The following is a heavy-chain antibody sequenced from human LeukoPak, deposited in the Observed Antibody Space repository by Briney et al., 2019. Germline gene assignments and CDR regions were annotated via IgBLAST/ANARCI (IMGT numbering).Heavy chain of an antibody. V-gene: IGHV3-23*01. J-gene: IGHJ3*02. Sequence: PGGSLRLSCAASGFTFTSYAMSWVRQAPGKGLEWVSAISGSGGSTYSADSVKGRFTISRDNSKNTLYLQLNSVRAEDTAVYYCAKDVNSGYDWADAFDIWGQGTMVTVSS. CDR1: GFTFTSYA. CDR2: ISGSGGST. D-gene: IGHD5-12*01. CDR3: AKDVNSGYDWADAFDI.